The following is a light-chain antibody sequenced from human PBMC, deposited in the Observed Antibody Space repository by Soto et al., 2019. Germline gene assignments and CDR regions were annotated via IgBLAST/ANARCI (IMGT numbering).Light chain of an antibody. CDR1: QSVGSTY. CDR3: QQRSNWPWT. J-gene: IGKJ1*01. CDR2: GAS. V-gene: IGKV3D-20*02. Sequence: EIVLTQSPGTLSLSPGERATLSCRASQSVGSTYLAWYQQKPGQAPRLLIFGASSRATGIPDRFSGSGSGTDFTLTISSLEPEDFAVYYCQQRSNWPWTFGQGTKVEIK.